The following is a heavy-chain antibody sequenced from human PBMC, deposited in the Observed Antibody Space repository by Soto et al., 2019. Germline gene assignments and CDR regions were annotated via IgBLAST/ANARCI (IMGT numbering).Heavy chain of an antibody. Sequence: KTSETLSLTCAVSGGSISSSNWWSWVRQPPGKGLEWIGEIYHSGSTNYNPSLKSRVTISVDKSKNQFSLKLSSVTAVDTAVYYCARELYSSSSEAPRDYYGMDVWGQGTTVTVSS. D-gene: IGHD6-6*01. CDR3: ARELYSSSSEAPRDYYGMDV. V-gene: IGHV4-4*02. CDR1: GGSISSSNW. CDR2: IYHSGST. J-gene: IGHJ6*02.